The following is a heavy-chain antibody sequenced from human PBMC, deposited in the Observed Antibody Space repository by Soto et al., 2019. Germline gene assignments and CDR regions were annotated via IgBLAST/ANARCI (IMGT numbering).Heavy chain of an antibody. Sequence: GASVKVSCKASGGTFSSYAISWVRQAPGQGLEWMGGIIPIFGTANYAQKFQGRVTITADESTSTAYMELSSLRSEDTAVYYCARESGVGATHTFDYWGQGTLVTVSS. CDR3: ARESGVGATHTFDY. CDR1: GGTFSSYA. CDR2: IIPIFGTA. J-gene: IGHJ4*02. D-gene: IGHD1-26*01. V-gene: IGHV1-69*13.